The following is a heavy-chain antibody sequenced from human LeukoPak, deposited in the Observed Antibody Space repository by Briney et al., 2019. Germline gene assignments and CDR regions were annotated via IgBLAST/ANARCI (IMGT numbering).Heavy chain of an antibody. D-gene: IGHD7-27*01. V-gene: IGHV3-30*01. CDR1: GFTFKSYP. J-gene: IGHJ4*02. CDR3: ARDLGNKQLGPFDY. Sequence: GRSLRLSCAASGFTFKSYPMHWIRQTPGKGPEWVAAISFDGSNKYYADSVQGRFTLSRDNSNNILYLQMNSLRAEDMAVYYCARDLGNKQLGPFDYWGQGTLVTVSS. CDR2: ISFDGSNK.